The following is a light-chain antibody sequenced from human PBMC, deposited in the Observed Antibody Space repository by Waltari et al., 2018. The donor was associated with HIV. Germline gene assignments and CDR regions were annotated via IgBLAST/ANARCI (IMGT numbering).Light chain of an antibody. CDR3: QHYNNWPPWT. CDR2: GAS. CDR1: QSGNSN. V-gene: IGKV3-15*01. J-gene: IGKJ2*02. Sequence: EIVMTQSPATLSVSPGERATLSCRASQSGNSNLAWYQQKPGQAPRLLIYGASTRATGIPARFSCSGSGTEFTLTISSLQSEDFAVYYCQHYNNWPPWTFGQGTQLEIK.